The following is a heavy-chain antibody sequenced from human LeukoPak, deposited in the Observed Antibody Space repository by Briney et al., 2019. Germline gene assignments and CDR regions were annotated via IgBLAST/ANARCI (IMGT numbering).Heavy chain of an antibody. V-gene: IGHV3-23*01. CDR1: GFSFNESY. D-gene: IGHD3-10*01. Sequence: GGSLRLSCAASGFSFNESYMTWIRQAPGKGLEWVSAISGSGGSTYYADSVKGRFTISRDNSKNTLYLQMNSLRAEDTAVYYCAKVAVRGVILDWFDPWGQGTLVTVSS. J-gene: IGHJ5*02. CDR2: ISGSGGST. CDR3: AKVAVRGVILDWFDP.